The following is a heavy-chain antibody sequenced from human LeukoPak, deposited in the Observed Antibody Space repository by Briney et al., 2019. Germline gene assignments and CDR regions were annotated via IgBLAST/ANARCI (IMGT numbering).Heavy chain of an antibody. J-gene: IGHJ3*02. CDR3: AKETSAFDI. Sequence: GGSLRLSCAASGFTFDDYAMHWVRQAPGKGLDWVSGISWNSGRIGYADSVKGRFTISRDNAKNSLYVQMNSLRAEDTALYYCAKETSAFDIWGQGTMVTVSS. CDR1: GFTFDDYA. CDR2: ISWNSGRI. V-gene: IGHV3-9*01.